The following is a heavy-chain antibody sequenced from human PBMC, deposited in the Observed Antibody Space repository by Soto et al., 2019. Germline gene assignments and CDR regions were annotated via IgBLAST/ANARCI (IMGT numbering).Heavy chain of an antibody. CDR3: AHNGDYVMGLSSDIDS. D-gene: IGHD4-17*01. V-gene: IGHV2-5*06. J-gene: IGHJ4*02. Sequence: QITLKESGPTLIKPTQTLTLTCSFSGFSLTTNEAAVGWIRPPPREALQWLAVIYWEDDKRYHPCRRGRLTIAKDASGSQLVLTFDNVAPVETATYYCAHNGDYVMGLSSDIDSWGPATLVTV. CDR2: IYWEDDK. CDR1: GFSLTTNEAA.